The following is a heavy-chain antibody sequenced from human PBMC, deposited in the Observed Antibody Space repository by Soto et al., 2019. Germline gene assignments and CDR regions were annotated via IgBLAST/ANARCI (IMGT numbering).Heavy chain of an antibody. Sequence: GGSLRLSCAASGFTFSSYAMSWVRQAPGKGLEWVSAISGSGGSTYYADSVKGRFTISRDNSKNTLYLQMNSLRAEDTAVYSCARAYCGGDCYLQYFQHWGQGTLVTVSS. CDR1: GFTFSSYA. J-gene: IGHJ1*01. CDR3: ARAYCGGDCYLQYFQH. V-gene: IGHV3-23*01. D-gene: IGHD2-21*01. CDR2: ISGSGGST.